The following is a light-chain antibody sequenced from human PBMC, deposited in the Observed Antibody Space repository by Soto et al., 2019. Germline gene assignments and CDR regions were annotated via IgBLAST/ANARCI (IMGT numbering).Light chain of an antibody. CDR3: SSYTGGSTYWV. V-gene: IGLV1-40*01. Sequence: QSVLTQPPSVSGAPGQRVTISCTGSSSNIGAGYDVHWYQQLPGTAPKLLIYGNTNRPSGVPDRFSGSRSGTSASLAITGLQAEDEADYHCSSYTGGSTYWVFGGGTKVTVL. CDR1: SSNIGAGYD. CDR2: GNT. J-gene: IGLJ3*02.